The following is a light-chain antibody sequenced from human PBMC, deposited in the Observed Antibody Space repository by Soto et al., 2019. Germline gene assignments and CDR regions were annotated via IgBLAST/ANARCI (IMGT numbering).Light chain of an antibody. CDR1: QGISSH. J-gene: IGKJ3*01. CDR3: QHHNSYPIFT. Sequence: DIQLTQSPSFLSASVGDRVTITCRASQGISSHLAWYQQKPGKAPQLLISAASTLQIGVPSRFSGSGSGTEFTLTISSLQPEDFATYYCQHHNSYPIFTFGPGTKVDMK. CDR2: AAS. V-gene: IGKV1-9*01.